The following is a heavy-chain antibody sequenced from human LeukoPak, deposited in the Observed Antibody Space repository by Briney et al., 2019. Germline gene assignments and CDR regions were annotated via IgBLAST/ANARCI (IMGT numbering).Heavy chain of an antibody. CDR2: IYYSGST. CDR1: GGSISSSSYY. CDR3: ARDRVRPNNQYTYYGMDV. J-gene: IGHJ6*02. Sequence: SETLSLTCTVSGGSISSSSYYWGWIRQPPGKGLEWIGYIYYSGSTNYNPSLKSRVTISVDTSKNQFSLKLSSVTAADTAVYYCARDRVRPNNQYTYYGMDVWGQGTTVTVSS. V-gene: IGHV4-61*01. D-gene: IGHD1/OR15-1a*01.